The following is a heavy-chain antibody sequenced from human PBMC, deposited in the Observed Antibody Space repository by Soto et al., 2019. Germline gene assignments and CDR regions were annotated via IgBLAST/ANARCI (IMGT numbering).Heavy chain of an antibody. Sequence: SETLSLTCTVSGGSISSYYWSWIRQPPGKGLEWIGYINYSGSTNYNPSLKSRVTISVDTSKNQFSLKLSSVTAADTAVYYCARDSSYVGFDYWGQGTPVTVSS. V-gene: IGHV4-59*01. D-gene: IGHD1-26*01. CDR1: GGSISSYY. J-gene: IGHJ4*02. CDR2: INYSGST. CDR3: ARDSSYVGFDY.